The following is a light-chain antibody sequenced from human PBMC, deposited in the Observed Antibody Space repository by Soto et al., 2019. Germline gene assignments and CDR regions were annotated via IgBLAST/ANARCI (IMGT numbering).Light chain of an antibody. CDR2: GAS. CDR1: QGINDY. CDR3: QQYDSLPYT. Sequence: EIQMTQSPSSLSASLGDRVTITCQASQGINDYSNWYQQKPGKAPRLLIYGASFLEVGVPSRFSGSGSGTHFTRTICSLQPEDVATYYCQQYDSLPYTFGQGTRLEIK. J-gene: IGKJ2*01. V-gene: IGKV1-33*01.